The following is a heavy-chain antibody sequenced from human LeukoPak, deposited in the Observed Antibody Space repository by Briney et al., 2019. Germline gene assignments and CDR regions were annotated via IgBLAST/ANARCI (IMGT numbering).Heavy chain of an antibody. J-gene: IGHJ4*02. CDR2: MSYSGSS. Sequence: PSETLSLTCTVAGGSISNRDYFWGWIRQPPGKGLEWIGCMSYSGSSYYDPSLKSRVAISLDPSRNLFSLNLKSVTAADTAVYYCARMRTGSTEFFDNWGQGTLVTVSS. CDR3: ARMRTGSTEFFDN. D-gene: IGHD1-7*01. V-gene: IGHV4-39*02. CDR1: GGSISNRDYF.